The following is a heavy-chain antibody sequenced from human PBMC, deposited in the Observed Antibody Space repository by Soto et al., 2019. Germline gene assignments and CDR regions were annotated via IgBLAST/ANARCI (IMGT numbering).Heavy chain of an antibody. V-gene: IGHV4-59*01. J-gene: IGHJ6*03. CDR1: GGSISSYY. Sequence: ASETLSLTCTVSGGSISSYYWSWIRQPPGKGLEWFGYIYYSGSTNYNPSLKSRVTISVDTSKNQFSLKLSSVTAADTAVYYCARPTIVVVPAAMPPVDYYMEVWGKGTTVTVSS. CDR2: IYYSGST. D-gene: IGHD2-2*01. CDR3: ARPTIVVVPAAMPPVDYYMEV.